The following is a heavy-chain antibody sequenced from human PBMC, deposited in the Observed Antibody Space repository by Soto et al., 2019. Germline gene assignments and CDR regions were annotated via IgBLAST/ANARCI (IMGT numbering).Heavy chain of an antibody. Sequence: ASVKVSCKASGYTFTRYGINWVRQAPGQGLEWMGWISGYNGDTNYAQKFQGRVSMTIDTSTTTAYMELRSLTSDDTAVYYCAKNGQPPYYYYGLYVWG. V-gene: IGHV1-18*01. CDR1: GYTFTRYG. J-gene: IGHJ6*02. CDR2: ISGYNGDT. CDR3: AKNGQPPYYYYGLYV. D-gene: IGHD2-8*01.